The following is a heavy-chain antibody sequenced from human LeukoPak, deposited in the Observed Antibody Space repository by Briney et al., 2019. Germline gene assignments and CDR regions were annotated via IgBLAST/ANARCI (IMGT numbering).Heavy chain of an antibody. D-gene: IGHD3-9*01. V-gene: IGHV3-66*01. CDR1: GFTVSSYY. Sequence: GGSLRLSCAASGFTVSSYYMNWVRQAPGKGLEGVSLIYSGGSTFYADSVKDRFTISRDSSKNTPYLQMNSLRAEDTAVYYCARSVSPYFDWLHWGRGTRVSVPS. CDR2: IYSGGST. J-gene: IGHJ4*02. CDR3: ARSVSPYFDWLH.